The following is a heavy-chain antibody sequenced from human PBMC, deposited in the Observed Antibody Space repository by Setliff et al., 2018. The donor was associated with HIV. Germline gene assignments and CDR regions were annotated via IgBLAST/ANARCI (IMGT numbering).Heavy chain of an antibody. Sequence: SETLSLTCAVFGGSFSGYYRSWIRQPPGKGLEWIGEINHSGSTDYNPSLKGRVTISVDTSKNQFSLNLSSVTAADTAVYYCARYDYGDFDYWGQGTPVTVSS. CDR3: ARYDYGDFDY. CDR1: GGSFSGYY. V-gene: IGHV4-34*01. CDR2: INHSGST. J-gene: IGHJ4*02. D-gene: IGHD4-17*01.